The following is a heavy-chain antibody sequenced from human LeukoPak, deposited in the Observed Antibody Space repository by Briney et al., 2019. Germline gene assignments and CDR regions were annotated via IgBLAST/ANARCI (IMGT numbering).Heavy chain of an antibody. V-gene: IGHV1-46*04. CDR1: RHTFISYY. J-gene: IGHJ3*02. CDR2: INPSGGST. Sequence: GASVKVSCKASRHTFISYYMRWVRQAPGQGLEWMGIINPSGGSTSYAQKLQGRVTMTRDTSTSTVYMELSSLRSEDTAVYYCAIAVNSDAFDIWGQGTMVTVSS. D-gene: IGHD4-11*01. CDR3: AIAVNSDAFDI.